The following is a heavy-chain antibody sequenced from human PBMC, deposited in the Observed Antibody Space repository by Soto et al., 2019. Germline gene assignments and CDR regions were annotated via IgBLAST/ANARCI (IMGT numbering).Heavy chain of an antibody. D-gene: IGHD3-3*01. Sequence: PSETLSLTCAVSGGSISSGGYSWSWIRQPPGKGLEWIGYIYHSGSTYYNPSLKSRVTISVDRSKNQFSLKLSSVTAADTAVYYCARVALGAGPLRFLEWAPDYFDYWGQGTLVTVSS. CDR2: IYHSGST. CDR3: ARVALGAGPLRFLEWAPDYFDY. J-gene: IGHJ4*02. V-gene: IGHV4-30-2*01. CDR1: GGSISSGGYS.